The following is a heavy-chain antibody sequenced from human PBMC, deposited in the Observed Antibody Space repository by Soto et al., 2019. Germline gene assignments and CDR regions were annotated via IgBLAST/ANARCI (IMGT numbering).Heavy chain of an antibody. J-gene: IGHJ2*01. D-gene: IGHD2-15*01. CDR3: ASHESGGSYWYFAL. Sequence: EVHLVESGGGLIQPGVSLRLSCTASGVTVSSKYMSWVRQAPGKGLEWVSVMYSGGTTYYADSVKGRFTISRDNSKNLLDLPRNSLKAEDTAVYYCASHESGGSYWYFALGGRGTLVTVSP. CDR1: GVTVSSKY. V-gene: IGHV3-53*01. CDR2: MYSGGTT.